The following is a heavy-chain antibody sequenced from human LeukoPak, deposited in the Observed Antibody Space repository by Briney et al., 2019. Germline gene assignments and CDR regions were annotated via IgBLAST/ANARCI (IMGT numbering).Heavy chain of an antibody. V-gene: IGHV3-53*01. CDR1: GFTVSINY. Sequence: GGSLRLSCAASGFTVSINYMSWVRQAPGEGLEWVSVIYTNGKKYYADSVKGRFSISRDNSKNTVYLQMNSLRAEDTAVYYCAKVSPTGGAFDCWGQGTLVTLSS. J-gene: IGHJ4*02. CDR3: AKVSPTGGAFDC. CDR2: IYTNGKK. D-gene: IGHD1-1*01.